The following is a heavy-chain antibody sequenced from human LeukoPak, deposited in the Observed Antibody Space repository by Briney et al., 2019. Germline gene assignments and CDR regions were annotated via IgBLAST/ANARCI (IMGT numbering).Heavy chain of an antibody. D-gene: IGHD6-19*01. J-gene: IGHJ4*02. V-gene: IGHV4-59*08. CDR1: GGSMRDYY. CDR3: ARRRQWLGFDY. CDR2: TYHSGST. Sequence: PSETLSLTCTVSGGSMRDYYWSWIRQPPGKGLEWIGYTYHSGSTDYNPSLKSRVTMSVDTSKNQFSLKLTSVIAADTAVYYCARRRQWLGFDYWGQGTLVTVSS.